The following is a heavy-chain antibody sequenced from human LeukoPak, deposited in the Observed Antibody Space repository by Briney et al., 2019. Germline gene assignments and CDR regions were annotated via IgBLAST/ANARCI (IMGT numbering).Heavy chain of an antibody. J-gene: IGHJ4*02. CDR3: AREGGGYGSYYFDY. V-gene: IGHV1-2*02. D-gene: IGHD5-18*01. CDR2: INPNSGGT. CDR1: GYTFTGYY. Sequence: ASVKVSCKASGYTFTGYYMHWVRQAPGQGLEWMGWINPNSGGTNYAQKFQGRVTMTRDTSISTAYMELSRLRSDDTAVYYCAREGGGYGSYYFDYWGQGTLVTVSS.